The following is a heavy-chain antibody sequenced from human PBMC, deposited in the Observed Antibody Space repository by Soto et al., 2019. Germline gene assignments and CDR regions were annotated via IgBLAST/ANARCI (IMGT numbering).Heavy chain of an antibody. V-gene: IGHV3-53*01. Sequence: APGKGLEWVSVLYSGGSTYYADSVKGRFTISRDNSKNTLYLQMNSLRAEDTAVYYCARDRRYYYDRSGVLDYWGQGTLVTVSS. J-gene: IGHJ4*02. CDR3: ARDRRYYYDRSGVLDY. D-gene: IGHD3-22*01. CDR2: LYSGGST.